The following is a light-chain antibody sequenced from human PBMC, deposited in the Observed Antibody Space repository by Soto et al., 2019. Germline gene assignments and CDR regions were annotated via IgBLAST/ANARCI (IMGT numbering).Light chain of an antibody. V-gene: IGLV2-14*01. CDR1: SSDVGGYNY. CDR3: CSYTGSSTGV. J-gene: IGLJ2*01. CDR2: DVS. Sequence: QSALTQPASVSGSPGQSITISCTGTSSDVGGYNYVSWYQQHPGKAPKLMIYDVSNRPSGVPDRFSGSKSGNTASLTISGLQAEDEADYYCCSYTGSSTGVFGGGTKLTVL.